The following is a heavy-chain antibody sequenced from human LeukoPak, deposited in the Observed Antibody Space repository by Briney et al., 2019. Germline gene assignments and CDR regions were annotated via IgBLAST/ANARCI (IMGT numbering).Heavy chain of an antibody. D-gene: IGHD3-22*01. V-gene: IGHV4-34*01. CDR3: ARGDYTYYYDSSGYCFDY. Sequence: SESLSLTCAVYGGSFSGYCWSWIRQPPGKGLEWIGEINHSGSTSYNPSLKSRVTLSVETSRNQFSLKLSSVTAADPAVYYCARGDYTYYYDSSGYCFDYWGQGTLVTVSS. CDR1: GGSFSGYC. J-gene: IGHJ4*02. CDR2: INHSGST.